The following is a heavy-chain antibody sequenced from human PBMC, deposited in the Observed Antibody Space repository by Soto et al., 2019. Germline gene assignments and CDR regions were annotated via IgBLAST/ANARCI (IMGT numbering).Heavy chain of an antibody. J-gene: IGHJ6*02. V-gene: IGHV5-51*01. CDR1: GYSVTNYW. CDR2: INPADSDI. CDR3: ARSWEGLSRPVDV. D-gene: IGHD3-3*01. Sequence: RVESLKISRKGSGYSVTNYWIAWVRQMPGKGLEWMGIINPADSDIRYSPSFQGQVTTSVDKSISTAYLQWSSLKASDTAMYYCARSWEGLSRPVDVWGQGTTVTVSS.